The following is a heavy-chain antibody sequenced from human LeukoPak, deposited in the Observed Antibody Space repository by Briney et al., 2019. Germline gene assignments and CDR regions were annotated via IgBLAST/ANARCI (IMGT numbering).Heavy chain of an antibody. CDR2: INWNGGST. CDR3: ATHVCSTSCYYYYYMDV. V-gene: IGHV3-20*04. D-gene: IGHD2-2*01. J-gene: IGHJ6*03. CDR1: GFTFDDYG. Sequence: GGSLRLSCAASGFTFDDYGMSWVRQAPGKGLEWVSGINWNGGSTGYADSVKGRFTISRDNAKNSLYLQMNSLRSEDTAVYYCATHVCSTSCYYYYYMDVWGKGTTVTVSS.